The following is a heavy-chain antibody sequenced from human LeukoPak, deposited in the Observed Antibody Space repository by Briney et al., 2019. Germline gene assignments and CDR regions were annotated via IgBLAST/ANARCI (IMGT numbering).Heavy chain of an antibody. J-gene: IGHJ6*03. D-gene: IGHD2-2*01. V-gene: IGHV3-30*02. Sequence: GGSLRLSCAASGFTFSSYGMHWVRRAPGKGLEWVAFIRYDGSNKYYADSVKGRFTISRDNSKNTLYLQMNSLRAEDTAVYYCARRMIVVVPAASPSGGYYYYMDVWGEGTTVTISS. CDR3: ARRMIVVVPAASPSGGYYYYMDV. CDR1: GFTFSSYG. CDR2: IRYDGSNK.